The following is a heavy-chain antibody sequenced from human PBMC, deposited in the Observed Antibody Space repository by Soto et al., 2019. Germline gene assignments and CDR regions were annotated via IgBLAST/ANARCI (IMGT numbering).Heavy chain of an antibody. V-gene: IGHV3-23*01. J-gene: IGHJ4*02. CDR3: TRSRGWYTFDY. D-gene: IGHD6-19*01. CDR1: GFTISNYA. CDR2: LSGSGDNT. Sequence: EVQLLESGGGLVQPGGSLRLSCAASGFTISNYAMGWVRQAPGKGLEWVSSLSGSGDNTYYADSVKSRVTISRDNSRDNSKNTLYLQMNSLRAEDTAVYYCTRSRGWYTFDYWGQGTLVTVSS.